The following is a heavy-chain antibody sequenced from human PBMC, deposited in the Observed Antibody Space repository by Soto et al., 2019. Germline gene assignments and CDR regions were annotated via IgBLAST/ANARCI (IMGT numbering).Heavy chain of an antibody. CDR3: ARRSSPYYDFWSGYT. V-gene: IGHV5-51*01. D-gene: IGHD3-3*01. CDR1: GYSFTSYW. J-gene: IGHJ4*02. CDR2: IYPGDSDT. Sequence: GESLKISCQGSGYSFTSYWSGWVRQLPGKGLEWMGIIYPGDSDTRYSPSFQGQVTISADKSISTAYLQWSSLKASDTAMYYCARRSSPYYDFWSGYTWGQGTLVTVSS.